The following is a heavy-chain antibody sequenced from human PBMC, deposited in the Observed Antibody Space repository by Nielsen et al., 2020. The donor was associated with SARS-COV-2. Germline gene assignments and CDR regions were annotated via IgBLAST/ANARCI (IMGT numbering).Heavy chain of an antibody. Sequence: SETLSLTCTVSGGSISSYYWSWIRQPPGKGLEWIGEINHSGSTNYNPSLKSRVTISVDTSKNQFSLKLSSVTAADTAVYYCARQSYYDSSGYRYYGMDVWGQGTTVTVSS. V-gene: IGHV4-34*01. CDR3: ARQSYYDSSGYRYYGMDV. CDR1: GGSISSYY. D-gene: IGHD3-22*01. J-gene: IGHJ6*02. CDR2: INHSGST.